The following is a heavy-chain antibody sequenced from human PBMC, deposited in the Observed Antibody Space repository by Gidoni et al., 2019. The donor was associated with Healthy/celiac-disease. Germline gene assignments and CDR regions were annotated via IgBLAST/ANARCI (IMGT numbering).Heavy chain of an antibody. CDR1: GGSFSGYY. Sequence: QVQLQPWGAGLLKPSETLSLTCAVHGGSFSGYYWSWIRQPPGKGLEWIGEINHSGSTNYNPSLKSRVTISVDTSKNQFSLKLSSVTAADTAVYYCARGRGIAAAGIGYWGQGTLVTVSS. V-gene: IGHV4-34*01. D-gene: IGHD6-13*01. CDR2: INHSGST. CDR3: ARGRGIAAAGIGY. J-gene: IGHJ4*02.